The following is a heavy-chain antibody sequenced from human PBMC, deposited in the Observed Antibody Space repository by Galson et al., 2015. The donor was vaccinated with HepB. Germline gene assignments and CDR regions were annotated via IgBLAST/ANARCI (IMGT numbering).Heavy chain of an antibody. V-gene: IGHV1-18*01. CDR1: GYTFTSYG. Sequence: SVKVSCKASGYTFTSYGLSWLRQAPGQGLEYMGWISPYNGNTNYAQKLQGRVTMTTDTSTTTAYMELRSLRSDDTAVYYCAHRAGTYPYSFDFWGQGTPVAVSA. CDR2: ISPYNGNT. J-gene: IGHJ4*02. CDR3: AHRAGTYPYSFDF. D-gene: IGHD3-10*01.